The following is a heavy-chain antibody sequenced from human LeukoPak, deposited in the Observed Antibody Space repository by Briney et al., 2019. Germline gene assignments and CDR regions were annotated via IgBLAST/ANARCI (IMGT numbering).Heavy chain of an antibody. Sequence: GGPLRLSCAASGFTFRSYSMNWVRQARGGGVEGGSYISSSTTTTIYYADSVKGRFTISRDNAKNSLYLQINSLRAEDTAVFYCARSRSGSYFDYWGQGTLVTVSS. CDR2: ISSSTTTTI. J-gene: IGHJ4*02. CDR1: GFTFRSYS. CDR3: ARSRSGSYFDY. D-gene: IGHD1-26*01. V-gene: IGHV3-48*01.